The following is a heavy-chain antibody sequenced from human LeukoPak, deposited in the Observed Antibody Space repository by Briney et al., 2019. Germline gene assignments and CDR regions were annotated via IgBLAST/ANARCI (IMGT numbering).Heavy chain of an antibody. V-gene: IGHV3-21*01. J-gene: IGHJ6*03. Sequence: NPGGSLRLSCAASGFTFSSCGFNWVRQAPGKGLEWVSSIGPTGTDRYYADSVRGRFTISRDNSKNTLYLQMNSLRAEDTAVYYCATSRGSYYMDVWGKGTTVTVSS. CDR2: IGPTGTDR. D-gene: IGHD1-26*01. CDR3: ATSRGSYYMDV. CDR1: GFTFSSCG.